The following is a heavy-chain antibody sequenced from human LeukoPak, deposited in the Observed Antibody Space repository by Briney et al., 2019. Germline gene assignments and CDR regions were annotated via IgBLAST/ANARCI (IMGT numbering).Heavy chain of an antibody. D-gene: IGHD3-16*02. CDR2: ISGSGGST. J-gene: IGHJ6*02. Sequence: GGSLRLSCAASGFTFSSYAMSWVRQAPGKGLEWVSAISGSGGSTYYADSVKGRFTISRDNSKNTLYLQMNSLRAEDTAVYYCANVRLRLGELPLFPLYYGMDVWGQGTTVTVSS. CDR1: GFTFSSYA. V-gene: IGHV3-23*01. CDR3: ANVRLRLGELPLFPLYYGMDV.